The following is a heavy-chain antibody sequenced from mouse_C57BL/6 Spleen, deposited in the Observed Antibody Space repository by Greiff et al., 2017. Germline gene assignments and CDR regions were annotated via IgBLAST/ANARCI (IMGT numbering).Heavy chain of an antibody. CDR1: GFTFSNYW. CDR3: TDEGGEY. J-gene: IGHJ4*01. CDR2: IRLKSDNYAT. Sequence: EVQRVESGGGLVQPGGSMKLSCVASGFTFSNYWMNWVRQSPEKGLEWVAQIRLKSDNYATHYAESVKGRFTISSDDSKSSVYLQINDVRAEDTGINYWTDEGGEYWGQGTSVTVSS. V-gene: IGHV6-3*01.